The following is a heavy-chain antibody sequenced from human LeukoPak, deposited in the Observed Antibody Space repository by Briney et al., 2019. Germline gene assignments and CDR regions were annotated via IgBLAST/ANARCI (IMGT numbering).Heavy chain of an antibody. V-gene: IGHV4-34*01. J-gene: IGHJ4*02. CDR3: ARAAPDRTHLYRSSGYYYSPRFDY. CDR1: GGSFSGYY. D-gene: IGHD3-22*01. CDR2: INHSGST. Sequence: PSETLSLTCAVYGGSFSGYYWSWIRQPPGKGLEWIGEINHSGSTNYNPSLKSRVTISVDTSKNQFSLKLSSVTAADTAVYYCARAAPDRTHLYRSSGYYYSPRFDYWGQGTLVTVSS.